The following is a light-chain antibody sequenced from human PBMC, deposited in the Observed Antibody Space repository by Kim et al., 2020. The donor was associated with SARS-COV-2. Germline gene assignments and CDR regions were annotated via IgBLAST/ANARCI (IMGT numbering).Light chain of an antibody. J-gene: IGKJ4*01. V-gene: IGKV1D-12*01. CDR3: LQAVHFPRT. CDR2: DAS. CDR1: QDVKKF. Sequence: DIQMTQSPSSVSTSVGGRVTITCRASQDVKKFLAWFQLKPGKAPKILIYDASSLQGGVPSRFSGSGSGTEFTLTISSLQPEDIATYNCLQAVHFPRTFGGRTKVDIK.